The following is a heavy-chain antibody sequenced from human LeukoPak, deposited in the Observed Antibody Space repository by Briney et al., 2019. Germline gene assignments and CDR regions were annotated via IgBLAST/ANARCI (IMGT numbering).Heavy chain of an antibody. CDR2: IYYSGST. D-gene: IGHD3-22*01. CDR1: GGSISSSSYY. Sequence: PSETLSLTCTVSGGSISSSSYYWGWIRQPPGKGLEWIGSIYYSGSTYYNPSLKSRVTISVDTSKNPFSLKLSSVTAADTAVYYCARSVPDYYDSSGYFDYWGQGTLVTVSS. J-gene: IGHJ4*02. CDR3: ARSVPDYYDSSGYFDY. V-gene: IGHV4-39*07.